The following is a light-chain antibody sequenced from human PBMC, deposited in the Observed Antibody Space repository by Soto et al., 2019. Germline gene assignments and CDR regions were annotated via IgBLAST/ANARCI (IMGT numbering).Light chain of an antibody. J-gene: IGKJ4*01. CDR1: QTLYNN. Sequence: EMVMTQSPATLYVSPGEPATVSGSASQTLYNNLAWYQQKLGQAPRLLIYGASARATDIPARFSGSGSVTEFTLTISGLPSEDFAIDYCQQYSDLPFTFGGGTKVEL. CDR3: QQYSDLPFT. CDR2: GAS. V-gene: IGKV3-15*01.